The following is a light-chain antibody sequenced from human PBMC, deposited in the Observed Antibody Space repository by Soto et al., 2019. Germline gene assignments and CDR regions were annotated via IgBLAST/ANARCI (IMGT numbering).Light chain of an antibody. CDR3: QQYGSSPLT. CDR2: GAS. J-gene: IGKJ4*01. CDR1: PSVSGSN. Sequence: EIVLTQSPATLSLSPGERATLSCRASPSVSGSNLAWYQQKPGQAPRLLIYGASIRATGIPDRFSGSGSGTDFTLTLNRLEPEDFAVYYCQQYGSSPLTFGGGTKVEI. V-gene: IGKV3-20*01.